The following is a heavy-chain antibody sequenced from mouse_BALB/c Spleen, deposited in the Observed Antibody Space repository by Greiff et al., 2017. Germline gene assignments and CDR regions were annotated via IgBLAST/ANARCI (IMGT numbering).Heavy chain of an antibody. Sequence: QVQLKQSGAELVRPGTSVKVSCKASGYAFTNYLIEWVKQRPGQGLEWIGVINPGSGGTNYNEKFKGKATLTADKSSSTAYMQLSSLTSDDSAVYFCARSGSSYDGYYPFAYWGQGTLVTVSA. CDR3: ARSGSSYDGYYPFAY. V-gene: IGHV1-54*01. D-gene: IGHD2-3*01. CDR2: INPGSGGT. CDR1: GYAFTNYL. J-gene: IGHJ3*01.